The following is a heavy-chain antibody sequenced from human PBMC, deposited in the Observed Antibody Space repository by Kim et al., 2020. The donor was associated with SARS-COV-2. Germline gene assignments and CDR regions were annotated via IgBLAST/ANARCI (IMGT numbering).Heavy chain of an antibody. CDR3: VKRYNSGWVTDAFDI. Sequence: GGSLRLSCAASGFTFSTYAMSWVRQAPGKGLEWVSVIGGSGGDTSYTASVKGRFTISRDNSKSTLFLQMNSLRAEDTAVYYCVKRYNSGWVTDAFDIWGQGTMVTVSS. CDR2: IGGSGGDT. V-gene: IGHV3-23*01. D-gene: IGHD6-19*01. J-gene: IGHJ3*02. CDR1: GFTFSTYA.